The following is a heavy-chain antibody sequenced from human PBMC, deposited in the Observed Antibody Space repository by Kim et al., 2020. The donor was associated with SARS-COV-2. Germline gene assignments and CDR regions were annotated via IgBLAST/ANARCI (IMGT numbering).Heavy chain of an antibody. Sequence: GGSLRLSCAGSGFTFSHSAMTWVRQAPGKGLEWVAILSSDSATTYYIDSVEGRFAISRDNAKDTLYLQMDRLRGEDTAVYYCAKSPHGCIRTTGYGGAFHVWGAGTVVTVPS. D-gene: IGHD3-3*02. CDR2: LSSDSATT. CDR3: AKSPHGCIRTTGYGGAFHV. V-gene: IGHV3-23*01. J-gene: IGHJ3*01. CDR1: GFTFSHSA.